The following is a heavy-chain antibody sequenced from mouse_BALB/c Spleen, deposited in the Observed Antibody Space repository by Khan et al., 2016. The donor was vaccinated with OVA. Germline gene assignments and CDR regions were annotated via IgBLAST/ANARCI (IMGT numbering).Heavy chain of an antibody. V-gene: IGHV5-6*01. CDR2: ISSGGSYT. J-gene: IGHJ3*01. D-gene: IGHD1-1*01. CDR1: GFTFSTYG. CDR3: TRFSYDYDSEAFAY. Sequence: EVELVESGGDLVKPGGSLKLSCAASGFTFSTYGMYWVRQTPEKRLEWVATISSGGSYTYYPDSVKGRLTISRDNAKNTLYLQMSSLKSEYIAKYYCTRFSYDYDSEAFAYWGQGTLVTVST.